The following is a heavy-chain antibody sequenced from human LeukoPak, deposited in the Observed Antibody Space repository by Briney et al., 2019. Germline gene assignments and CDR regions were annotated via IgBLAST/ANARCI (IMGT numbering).Heavy chain of an antibody. J-gene: IGHJ4*02. D-gene: IGHD2/OR15-2a*01. CDR3: AGMTLSFDY. Sequence: PSETLSLTCTVSGDSISSYYWSWIRQPPGKGLEWIGYIYYSGSTNYHPSLKSRLTISVDTSKNQFSLKLNSVTAADTAVYYCAGMTLSFDYWGQGTLVTVSS. CDR1: GDSISSYY. V-gene: IGHV4-59*08. CDR2: IYYSGST.